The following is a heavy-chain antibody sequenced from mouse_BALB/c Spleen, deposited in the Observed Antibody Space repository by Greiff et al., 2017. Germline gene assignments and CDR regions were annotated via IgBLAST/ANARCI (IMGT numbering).Heavy chain of an antibody. Sequence: VHVKQSGAELVRPGASVKLSCTASGFNIKDYYMHWVKQRPEQGLEWIGWIDPENGDTEYAPTFQGKSTMTADTSSNPAFLQLSRLTSEDTAVYYCTAYDGYYPFAYWGQGTLVTVSA. V-gene: IGHV14-4*02. CDR2: IDPENGDT. CDR1: GFNIKDYY. CDR3: TAYDGYYPFAY. D-gene: IGHD2-3*01. J-gene: IGHJ3*01.